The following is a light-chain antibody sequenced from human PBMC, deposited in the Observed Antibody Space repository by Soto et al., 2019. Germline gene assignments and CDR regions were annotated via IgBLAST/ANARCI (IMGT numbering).Light chain of an antibody. Sequence: QSALTQPRSVSRSPGQSVTISCIGNSSDVGGYNYVSWYQQHPDKAPQLMIYDVSQRPSGVPDRFSGSKSGNTASLTISGLQAEDEADYYCCSYAGSYSYVFGTGTKLTVL. V-gene: IGLV2-11*01. J-gene: IGLJ1*01. CDR1: SSDVGGYNY. CDR3: CSYAGSYSYV. CDR2: DVS.